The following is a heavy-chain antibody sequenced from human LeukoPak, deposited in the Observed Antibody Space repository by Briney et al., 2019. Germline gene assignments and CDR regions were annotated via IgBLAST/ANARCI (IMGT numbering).Heavy chain of an antibody. CDR3: ARDRGQPLYYFGY. V-gene: IGHV3-33*01. CDR2: IWYDGSNK. J-gene: IGHJ4*02. CDR1: GFTFSSYG. D-gene: IGHD6-13*01. Sequence: GGSLRLSCAASGFTFSSYGMHWVRQAPGKGLEWVAVIWYDGSNKYYADSVKGRFTISRDNSKNTLYLQMNSLRAEDTAVYYCARDRGQPLYYFGYWGQGTLVTVSS.